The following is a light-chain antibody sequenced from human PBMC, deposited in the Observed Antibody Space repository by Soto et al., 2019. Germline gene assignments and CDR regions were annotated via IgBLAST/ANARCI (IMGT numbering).Light chain of an antibody. J-gene: IGKJ4*01. CDR2: AAS. CDR1: QSVNKY. Sequence: DIQMTQSPSSLSASVGDRVTISCRASQSVNKYLNWYQQKPGNVPTLLIYAASTLQGGVPSRFNGSGFGTDFTVTISNLQPEDFATYYYQQSFSTPFSFGGGTKVEIK. CDR3: QQSFSTPFS. V-gene: IGKV1-39*01.